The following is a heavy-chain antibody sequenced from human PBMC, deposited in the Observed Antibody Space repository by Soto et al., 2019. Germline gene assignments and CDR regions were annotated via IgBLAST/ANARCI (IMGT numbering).Heavy chain of an antibody. Sequence: GGSLRLRCVGFGLPFIAYVVNWVRQTQGKRLEWVCGIAGSGTTIYCADSVKGRFTISRDNFGNTMYLQMNSLRAEDTAVYYCAKGSVRLVRGVILYFDYWGQGSLVTVSS. CDR3: AKGSVRLVRGVILYFDY. D-gene: IGHD3-10*01. V-gene: IGHV3-23*01. CDR2: IAGSGTTI. J-gene: IGHJ4*02. CDR1: GLPFIAYV.